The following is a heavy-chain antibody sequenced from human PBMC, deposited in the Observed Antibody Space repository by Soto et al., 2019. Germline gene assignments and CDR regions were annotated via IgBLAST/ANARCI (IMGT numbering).Heavy chain of an antibody. Sequence: SQTLSLTCAISGDSVSSDSAAWNWIGQSPSRGLEWLGRTYYRSKWYVDYAVSVNGRMTINPDTSKNDFSLQLNSVTPEDTAVYYCVRSRVFVAVAGMATYYYYYGMDVWGRGTAVTVSS. V-gene: IGHV6-1*01. D-gene: IGHD6-19*01. CDR1: GDSVSSDSAA. CDR2: TYYRSKWYV. CDR3: VRSRVFVAVAGMATYYYYYGMDV. J-gene: IGHJ6*02.